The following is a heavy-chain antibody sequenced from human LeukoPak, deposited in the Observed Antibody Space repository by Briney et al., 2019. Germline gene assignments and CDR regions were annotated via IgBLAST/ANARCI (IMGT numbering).Heavy chain of an antibody. CDR1: GGSISSYY. J-gene: IGHJ4*02. Sequence: PSETLSLTCTVSGGSISSYYWSWLRQPPRKGLEWIGYVFYSGSINYNPSLKRRVTISIDASKNQFSLKLSSVTAADTAVYYCARLTSGTHPNFDYWGQGTLVTVSS. CDR2: VFYSGSI. CDR3: ARLTSGTHPNFDY. D-gene: IGHD3-10*01. V-gene: IGHV4-59*08.